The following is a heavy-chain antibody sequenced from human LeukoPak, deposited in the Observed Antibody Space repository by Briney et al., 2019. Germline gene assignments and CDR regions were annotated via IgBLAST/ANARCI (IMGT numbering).Heavy chain of an antibody. V-gene: IGHV3-30-3*01. CDR3: VRIVGHTRPDF. Sequence: GGSLRLSCEASGFSLSSYAFHWVRQAPGKGLEWVSFVSFDGRNKNYADSVRGRFTISRYNSKNTLYLQMNSVTYEDTAVYFCVRIVGHTRPDFWGQGTLVTVSS. CDR1: GFSLSSYA. CDR2: VSFDGRNK. D-gene: IGHD1-26*01. J-gene: IGHJ4*02.